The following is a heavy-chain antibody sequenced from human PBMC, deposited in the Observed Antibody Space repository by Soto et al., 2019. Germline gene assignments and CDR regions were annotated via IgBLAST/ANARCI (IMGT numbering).Heavy chain of an antibody. V-gene: IGHV1-8*01. CDR2: MNPNSGNT. D-gene: IGHD5-12*01. CDR1: GYTFTSYD. CDR3: ARERYSGYVCGY. Sequence: QVQLVQSGAEVKKPGASVKVSCKASGYTFTSYDINWVRQATGQGLEWMGWMNPNSGNTGYAQKFQGRVTMTRNTAISTAYMELSSMRSEDPAVYYCARERYSGYVCGYWGQGTLVTVSS. J-gene: IGHJ4*02.